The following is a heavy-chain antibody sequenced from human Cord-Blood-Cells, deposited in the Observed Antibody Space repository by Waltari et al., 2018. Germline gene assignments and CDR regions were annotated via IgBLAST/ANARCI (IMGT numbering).Heavy chain of an antibody. CDR1: GGSISSGGYY. CDR3: ARSPSVVAANDAFDI. V-gene: IGHV4-31*03. Sequence: QVQLQESGPGLVKPSQTLSLTCPVPGGSISSGGYYWSWIRQHPGKGLEGSGDIYYSGSTYYNPSLKSRVTISVDTSKNQFSLKLSSVNAADTAVYYCARSPSVVAANDAFDIWGQGTMVTVSS. J-gene: IGHJ3*02. D-gene: IGHD2-15*01. CDR2: IYYSGST.